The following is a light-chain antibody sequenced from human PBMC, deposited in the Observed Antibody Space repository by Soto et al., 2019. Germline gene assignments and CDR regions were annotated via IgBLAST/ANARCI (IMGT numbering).Light chain of an antibody. V-gene: IGKV3-11*01. Sequence: EIVLTQSPATLSLSPGERATLSCRASQSVSSYLAWYQQKPGQAPRLLIYDASNRATGIPARFSGSGSGTDFTRTISSLEPEDFAVYYCQQRGFGPGTKVDIK. CDR1: QSVSSY. J-gene: IGKJ3*01. CDR3: QQRG. CDR2: DAS.